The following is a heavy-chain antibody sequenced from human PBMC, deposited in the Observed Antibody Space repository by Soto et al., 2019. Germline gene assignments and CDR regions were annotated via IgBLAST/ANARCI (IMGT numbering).Heavy chain of an antibody. CDR3: VMVDNYVTPTPQDV. J-gene: IGHJ6*02. D-gene: IGHD3-16*01. Sequence: ASVKVSCKASGYICVNYGIAWVRQAPGQGLEWMGWISPYTGNTHSASKVQGRLTMTTDTSTSTAYMDLGSLTSDDTAVYYCVMVDNYVTPTPQDVWGQGTTVTVSS. CDR1: GYICVNYG. CDR2: ISPYTGNT. V-gene: IGHV1-18*01.